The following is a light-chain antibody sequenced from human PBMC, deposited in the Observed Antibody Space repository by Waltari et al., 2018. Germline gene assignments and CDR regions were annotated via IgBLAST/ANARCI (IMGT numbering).Light chain of an antibody. CDR1: GSNVGGYDH. J-gene: IGLJ2*01. CDR3: SSYTSSGVV. V-gene: IGLV2-14*01. Sequence: QSALTHPALVPGPPGQAIINFCSGNGSNVGGYDHVSWYQQYPVKAPRLIIYDVYNRPSGVSNRFSGSKSDNTASLTISGLQAEDESVYSCSSYTSSGVVFGGGTKLTVL. CDR2: DVY.